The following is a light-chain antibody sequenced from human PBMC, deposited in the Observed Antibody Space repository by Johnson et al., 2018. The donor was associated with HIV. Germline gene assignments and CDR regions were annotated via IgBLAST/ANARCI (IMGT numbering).Light chain of an antibody. CDR1: SSNIGNNY. Sequence: QSVLTQPPSVSAAPGQKVTISCSGSSSNIGNNYVSWYQQLPGTAPKLLIYENNKRPSGIPDRFSGSKSGTSATLGITGLQTGDEADYYCGTWDSSLRIGFFGSSTKVTVL. CDR3: GTWDSSLRIGF. J-gene: IGLJ1*01. V-gene: IGLV1-51*02. CDR2: ENN.